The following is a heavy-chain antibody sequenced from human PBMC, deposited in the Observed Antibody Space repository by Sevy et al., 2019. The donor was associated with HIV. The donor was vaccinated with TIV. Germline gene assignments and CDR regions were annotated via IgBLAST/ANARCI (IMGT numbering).Heavy chain of an antibody. CDR1: GFNFNSHW. CDR2: INSDGEST. J-gene: IGHJ4*02. V-gene: IGHV3-74*01. Sequence: GGSLRLSCTASGFNFNSHWMIWVRQAPGKGLVWVSRINSDGESTGYADFVKGRFTISRDNAKNTAYLQMNSLRADDTAIYYCARGTRGVVDSWGQGTLVTVSS. D-gene: IGHD3-10*01. CDR3: ARGTRGVVDS.